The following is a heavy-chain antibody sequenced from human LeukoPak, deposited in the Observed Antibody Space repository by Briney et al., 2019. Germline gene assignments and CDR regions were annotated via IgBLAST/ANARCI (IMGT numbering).Heavy chain of an antibody. CDR2: LLS. CDR3: AKFLPWS. J-gene: IGHJ5*02. V-gene: IGHV3-30*18. CDR1: GFTL. D-gene: IGHD3-10*01. Sequence: GGSLRLSCEASGFTLHWARQAPGKGLEWVAALLSDSVKGRFTISRDDSQNTLFLQMNSLRVEDTAVYYCAKFLPWSWGQGTLVTVSS.